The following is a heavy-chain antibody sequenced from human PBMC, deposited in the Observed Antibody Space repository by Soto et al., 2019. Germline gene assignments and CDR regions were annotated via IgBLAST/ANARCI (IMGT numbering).Heavy chain of an antibody. J-gene: IGHJ4*02. CDR1: GYTFTSYY. D-gene: IGHD3-22*01. V-gene: IGHV1-46*01. CDR2: INPSGGST. CDR3: ARAMDYYDSSGYSPPGFAY. Sequence: GASVKVSCKASGYTFTSYYMHWVRHAPGQGLEWMGIINPSGGSTSYAQKFQGRVTMTRDTSTSTVYMELSSLRSEDTAVYYCARAMDYYDSSGYSPPGFAYWGQGTLVTVSS.